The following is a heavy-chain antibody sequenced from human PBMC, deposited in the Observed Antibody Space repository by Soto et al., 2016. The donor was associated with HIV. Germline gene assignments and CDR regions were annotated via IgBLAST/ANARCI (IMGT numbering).Heavy chain of an antibody. J-gene: IGHJ4*02. CDR2: INSDGSST. Sequence: EVQLVESGGGLVQPGGSLRLSCAASGFTFSSYWMHWVRQAPGKGLVWVSLINSDGSSTSYADSVKGRFTISRDNAKNTLYLQMNSLRAEDTAVYYCASGGVPYDLGDYRHDYWGQGTLVTVSS. CDR3: ASGGVPYDLGDYRHDY. D-gene: IGHD3-16*02. V-gene: IGHV3-74*01. CDR1: GFTFSSYW.